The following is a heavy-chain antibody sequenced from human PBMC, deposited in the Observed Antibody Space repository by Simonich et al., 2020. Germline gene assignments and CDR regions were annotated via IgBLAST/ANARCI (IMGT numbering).Heavy chain of an antibody. CDR1: GYTFTGYY. CDR3: ARDLLTGDYSIRYFDL. CDR2: VNPNSGVT. D-gene: IGHD7-27*01. Sequence: QVQLVQSGAEVKKPGASVKVSCKASGYTFTGYYMHWVRKAPGQGLWGVGRVNPNSGVTNYAQKFQGRVTMTRDTSISTAYMELSRLRSDDTAVYYCARDLLTGDYSIRYFDLWGRGTLFTVSS. V-gene: IGHV1-2*06. J-gene: IGHJ2*01.